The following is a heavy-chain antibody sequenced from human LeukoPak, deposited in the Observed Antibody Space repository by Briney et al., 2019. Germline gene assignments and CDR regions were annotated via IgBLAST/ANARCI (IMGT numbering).Heavy chain of an antibody. CDR3: ARGGNWFDP. CDR2: NYYSGST. Sequence: SETLSLTCTVSGGSISSSSYYWGWIRQPPGKGLEWIGSNYYSGSTYYNPSLKSRVTISVDTSKNQFSLKLSSVTAADTAVYYCARGGNWFDPWGQGTLVTVSS. J-gene: IGHJ5*02. V-gene: IGHV4-39*07. CDR1: GGSISSSSYY.